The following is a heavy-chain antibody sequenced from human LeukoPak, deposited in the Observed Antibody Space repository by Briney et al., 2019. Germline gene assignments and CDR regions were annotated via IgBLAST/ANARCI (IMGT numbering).Heavy chain of an antibody. V-gene: IGHV3-66*01. CDR1: GFTVSSNY. Sequence: GGSLRLSCAASGFTVSSNYMSWVRQAPGKGLEWVSVIYSGGSTYYADSVKGRFTISRDNSKNTLYLQMNSLRAEDTAVYYCXXGXQPNGDNDYWGQGTLVTVSS. CDR2: IYSGGST. J-gene: IGHJ4*02. D-gene: IGHD4-17*01. CDR3: XXGXQPNGDNDY.